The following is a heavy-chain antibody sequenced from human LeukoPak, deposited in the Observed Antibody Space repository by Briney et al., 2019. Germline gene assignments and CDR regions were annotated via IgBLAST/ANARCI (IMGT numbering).Heavy chain of an antibody. J-gene: IGHJ4*02. CDR2: ISYDGSNK. Sequence: PGGSLRLSCAASGFTFSSYGMHWVRQAPGKGLEWVAVISYDGSNKYYADSVKGRFTISRDNSKNTLYLQMNSLRAEDTAVYYCAKDHEIAAAALDYWGQGTLVTVSS. V-gene: IGHV3-30*18. CDR3: AKDHEIAAAALDY. D-gene: IGHD6-13*01. CDR1: GFTFSSYG.